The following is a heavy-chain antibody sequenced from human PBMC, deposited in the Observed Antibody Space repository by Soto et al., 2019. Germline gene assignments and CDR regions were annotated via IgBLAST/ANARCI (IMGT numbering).Heavy chain of an antibody. CDR2: IKSKVDGGTT. D-gene: IGHD1-26*01. V-gene: IGHV3-15*01. Sequence: EVQLVESGGGLVKPGGSLRLSCAASGFTFTNAWMNWVRQAPGKGLEWIGRIKSKVDGGTTEYAAPVKVRFKISRDDSKKTLYLQMKSLKTEDTAVYFCTTDLVGTHNHQYFGMDVWGQGITVTVSS. J-gene: IGHJ6*02. CDR1: GFTFTNAW. CDR3: TTDLVGTHNHQYFGMDV.